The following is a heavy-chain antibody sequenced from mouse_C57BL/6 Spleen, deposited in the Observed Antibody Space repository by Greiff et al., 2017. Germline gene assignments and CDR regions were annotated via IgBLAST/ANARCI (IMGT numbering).Heavy chain of an antibody. Sequence: QVQLKESGAELARPGASVKLSCKASGYTFTSYGISWVKQRTGQGLEWIGEIYPRSGNTYYNEKFKGKATLTADKSSSTAYMELRSLTSEDSAVYFCARRHYSNEEYAMDYWGQGTSVTVSS. D-gene: IGHD2-5*01. V-gene: IGHV1-81*01. CDR1: GYTFTSYG. CDR2: IYPRSGNT. CDR3: ARRHYSNEEYAMDY. J-gene: IGHJ4*01.